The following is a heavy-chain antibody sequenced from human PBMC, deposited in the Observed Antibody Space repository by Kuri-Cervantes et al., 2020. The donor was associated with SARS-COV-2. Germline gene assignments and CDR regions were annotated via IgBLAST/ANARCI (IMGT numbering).Heavy chain of an antibody. V-gene: IGHV3-74*01. J-gene: IGHJ4*02. Sequence: GESLKISCAGSGFTFSGHWVHWVRQAPGKGLVWVSRINPDGSYTNNADSVKGRFTISRDNSKNTLYLQMNSLRAEDTAVYYCARDSYSSSGWEREYYFDYWGQGTLVTVSS. CDR2: INPDGSYT. CDR1: GFTFSGHW. CDR3: ARDSYSSSGWEREYYFDY. D-gene: IGHD6-19*01.